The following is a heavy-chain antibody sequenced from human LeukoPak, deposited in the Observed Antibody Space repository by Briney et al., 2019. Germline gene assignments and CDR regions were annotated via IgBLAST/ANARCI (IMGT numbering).Heavy chain of an antibody. CDR2: IHTSGST. D-gene: IGHD2-15*01. CDR3: ARPGQSSWWVYFNY. J-gene: IGHJ4*02. Sequence: PSETLSLTCTVSGGSSSSYYWTWIRQPPGKGLEWIGHIHTSGSTNYSPSLKSRVTMSVDTSKNQFSLRLSSVTAADTAVYYCARPGQSSWWVYFNYWGQGTLVTVSS. V-gene: IGHV4-4*09. CDR1: GGSSSSYY.